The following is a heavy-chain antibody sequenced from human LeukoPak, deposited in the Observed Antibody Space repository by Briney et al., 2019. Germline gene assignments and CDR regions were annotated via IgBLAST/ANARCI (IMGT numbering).Heavy chain of an antibody. V-gene: IGHV5-51*01. D-gene: IGHD6-13*01. CDR2: IYPGDSDT. CDR1: GYSFTSYW. Sequence: GESLKISCKGSGYSFTSYWIGWVRQMPGKGLEWMGIIYPGDSDTRYSPSFQGQVTISADKSISTAYLQWSSLKASDTAMYYCARRGAAAGKNYYGMDVWGQGTTVTVSS. CDR3: ARRGAAAGKNYYGMDV. J-gene: IGHJ6*02.